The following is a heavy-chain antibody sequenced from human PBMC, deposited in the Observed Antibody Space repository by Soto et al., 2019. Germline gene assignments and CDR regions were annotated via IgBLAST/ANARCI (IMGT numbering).Heavy chain of an antibody. CDR1: GGSISSGGYY. CDR3: ARALDYGGNDAFDI. D-gene: IGHD4-17*01. V-gene: IGHV4-31*03. CDR2: IYYSGST. Sequence: SETLSLTCTVSGGSISSGGYYWSWIRQHPGKGLEWIGYIYYSGSTYYNPSLKSRVTISVDTSKNQFSLKLSSVTAADTAVYYCARALDYGGNDAFDIWGQGTMVTVSS. J-gene: IGHJ3*02.